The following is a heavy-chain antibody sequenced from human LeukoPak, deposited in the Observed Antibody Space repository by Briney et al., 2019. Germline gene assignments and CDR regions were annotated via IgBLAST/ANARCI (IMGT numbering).Heavy chain of an antibody. CDR3: ARELAAAGNSRAYDFDY. D-gene: IGHD6-13*01. CDR2: ITTSGTYI. CDR1: GFTFTRFN. J-gene: IGHJ4*02. Sequence: GGSLRLSCAAPGFTFTRFNMNCVRQAPGKGLELVSSITTSGTYIYYADSVKGRFTISRDNAKNSLYLQMNSLRAEDTTVYYCARELAAAGNSRAYDFDYWGQGTLVTVSS. V-gene: IGHV3-21*06.